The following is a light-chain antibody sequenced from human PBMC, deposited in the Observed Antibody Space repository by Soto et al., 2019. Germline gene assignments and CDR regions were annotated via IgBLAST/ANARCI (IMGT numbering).Light chain of an antibody. Sequence: DIQMTQSPSTLSGSVGDRVTITCRASQTISSWLAWYQQKPGKAPKLLIYKASTLKSGVTSRFSGSGSGTEFTLTISSLQPDDFATYYCQHYNSYSEAFGQGTQVDIK. J-gene: IGKJ1*01. CDR3: QHYNSYSEA. CDR1: QTISSW. CDR2: KAS. V-gene: IGKV1-5*03.